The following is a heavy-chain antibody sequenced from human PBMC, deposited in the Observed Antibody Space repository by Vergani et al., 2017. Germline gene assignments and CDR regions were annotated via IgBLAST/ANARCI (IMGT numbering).Heavy chain of an antibody. D-gene: IGHD3-10*01. CDR2: ISWDGGST. V-gene: IGHV3-43D*04. CDR3: AKPTMVRGVITNWYFDL. J-gene: IGHJ2*01. CDR1: GFTFDDYA. Sequence: EVQLVESGGVVVQPGGSLRLSCAASGFTFDDYAMHWVRQAPGKGLEWVSLISWDGGSTYYADSVKGRFTISRDNSKNSLYLQMNSLRAEDTALYYCAKPTMVRGVITNWYFDLWGRGTLVTVSS.